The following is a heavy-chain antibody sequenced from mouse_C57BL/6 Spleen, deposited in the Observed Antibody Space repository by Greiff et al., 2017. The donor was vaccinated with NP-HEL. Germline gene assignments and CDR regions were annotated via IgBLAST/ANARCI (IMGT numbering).Heavy chain of an antibody. D-gene: IGHD2-3*01. CDR3: ANGNDGYYVGWFAY. CDR1: GYSFTDYN. Sequence: VQLQQSGPELVKPGASVKISCKASGYSFTDYNMNWVKQSNGKSLEWIGVINPNYGTTSYNQKFKGKATLTVDQSSSSAYMQLNSLTSEDSAVYYCANGNDGYYVGWFAYWGQGTLVTVSA. J-gene: IGHJ3*01. CDR2: INPNYGTT. V-gene: IGHV1-39*01.